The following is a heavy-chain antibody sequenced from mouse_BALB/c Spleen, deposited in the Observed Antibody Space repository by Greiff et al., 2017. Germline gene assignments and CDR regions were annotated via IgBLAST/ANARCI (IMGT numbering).Heavy chain of an antibody. D-gene: IGHD1-2*01. CDR1: GYSITSGYS. CDR3: VHYDRGFAY. Sequence: EVQLQQSGPDLVKPSQSLSLTCTVTGYSITSGYSWHWLRQFPGNKLEWMGYIHYSGSTNYNPSLKSRISITRDTSKNQFFLQLNSVTTEDTATYYCVHYDRGFAYWGQGTLVTVSA. J-gene: IGHJ3*01. V-gene: IGHV3-1*02. CDR2: IHYSGST.